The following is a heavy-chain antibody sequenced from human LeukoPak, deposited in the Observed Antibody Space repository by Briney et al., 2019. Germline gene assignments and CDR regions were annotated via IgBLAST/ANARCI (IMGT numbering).Heavy chain of an antibody. Sequence: SETLSLTCTVSGGSISSSSYYWGWIRQPPGKGLEWIGSIYYSGSTYYNPSLKSRVTISVDTSKNQFSLKLSSVTAADTAVYYCARQVGYGGNLFDYWGQGTLVTVSP. D-gene: IGHD4-17*01. CDR2: IYYSGST. CDR1: GGSISSSSYY. V-gene: IGHV4-39*01. CDR3: ARQVGYGGNLFDY. J-gene: IGHJ4*02.